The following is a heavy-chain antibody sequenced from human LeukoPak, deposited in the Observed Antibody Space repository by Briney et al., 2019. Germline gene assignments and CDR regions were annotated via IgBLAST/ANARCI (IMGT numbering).Heavy chain of an antibody. CDR3: ATASYLLLFGYYYYYGMDV. V-gene: IGHV1-46*01. Sequence: ASVKVSCKASGYTFTSYYMHWVRQAPGQGPEWMGIINPSGGSTSYAQKFQGRVTMTEDTSTDTAYMELSSLRSEDTAVYYCATASYLLLFGYYYYYGMDVWGQGTTVTVSS. CDR2: INPSGGST. CDR1: GYTFTSYY. J-gene: IGHJ6*02. D-gene: IGHD2-2*01.